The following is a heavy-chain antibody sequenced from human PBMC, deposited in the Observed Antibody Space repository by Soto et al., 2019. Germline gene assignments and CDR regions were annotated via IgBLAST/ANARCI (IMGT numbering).Heavy chain of an antibody. D-gene: IGHD5-18*01. CDR3: AKGYSYGVLEPLGY. CDR1: GFTFDDYA. CDR2: ISWNSGII. V-gene: IGHV3-9*01. Sequence: PGGSLRLSCAASGFTFDDYAIHWVRQAPGKGLEWVSGISWNSGIIDYADSVKGRFTISRDNAKNSLYLQMNSLRAEDTALYYCAKGYSYGVLEPLGYWGQGTLVTVSS. J-gene: IGHJ4*02.